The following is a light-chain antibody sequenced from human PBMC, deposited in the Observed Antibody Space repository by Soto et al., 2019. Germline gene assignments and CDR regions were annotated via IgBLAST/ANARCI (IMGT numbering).Light chain of an antibody. V-gene: IGLV2-14*01. CDR1: SSDVGFYNY. CDR3: SSSTSDNTRVV. CDR2: EVS. Sequence: QSALTQPASVSGSPGQSITISCTGTSSDVGFYNYVSWYQQRPGKAPKLMIYEVSNRPSGVSNRFSGSKSGNTASLTISGLQAEDEADYYCSSSTSDNTRVVFGGGTKRTVL. J-gene: IGLJ2*01.